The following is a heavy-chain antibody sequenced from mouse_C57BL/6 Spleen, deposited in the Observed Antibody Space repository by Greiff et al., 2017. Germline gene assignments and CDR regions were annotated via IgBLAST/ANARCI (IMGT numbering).Heavy chain of an antibody. D-gene: IGHD1-1*01. CDR2: IDPETGGT. CDR3: TPSYGSSSAWFAY. J-gene: IGHJ3*01. Sequence: VQLQQSGAELVRPGASVTLSCKASGYTFTDYEMHWVKQTPVHGLEWIGAIDPETGGTAYNQKFKGKAILTADKSSSTAYMELRSLTSEDSAVYYCTPSYGSSSAWFAYWGQGTLVTVSA. CDR1: GYTFTDYE. V-gene: IGHV1-15*01.